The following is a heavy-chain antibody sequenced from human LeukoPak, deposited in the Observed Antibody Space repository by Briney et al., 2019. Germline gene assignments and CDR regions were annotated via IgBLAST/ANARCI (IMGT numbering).Heavy chain of an antibody. CDR1: GYTFTDYY. CDR3: ARVRIGQQLDKYYYYAMDV. Sequence: GASVTVSCKASGYTFTDYYMHWVRQAPGQGLEGMGWINPNSGGTNYAQKFQGRVTMTTDTSISTAYMEVSRLRSDDTAVYYCARVRIGQQLDKYYYYAMDVWGQGTTVTVSS. V-gene: IGHV1-2*02. CDR2: INPNSGGT. J-gene: IGHJ6*02. D-gene: IGHD6-13*01.